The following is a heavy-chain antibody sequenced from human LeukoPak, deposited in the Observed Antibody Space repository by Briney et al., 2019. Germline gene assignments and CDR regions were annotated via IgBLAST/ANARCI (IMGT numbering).Heavy chain of an antibody. CDR1: GYTFTSYG. D-gene: IGHD6-19*01. Sequence: GASVKVSCKASGYTFTSYGISWVRQAPGQGLEWMGWISAYNGNTNYAQKLQGRVTMTTDTSTSTAYMELRSLRSDDTAVYYCARVPRAVADPYNWFDPWGQGTLVTVSS. CDR3: ARVPRAVADPYNWFDP. V-gene: IGHV1-18*01. J-gene: IGHJ5*02. CDR2: ISAYNGNT.